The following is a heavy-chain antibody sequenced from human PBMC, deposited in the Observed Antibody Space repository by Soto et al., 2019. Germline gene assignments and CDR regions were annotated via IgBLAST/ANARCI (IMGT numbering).Heavy chain of an antibody. CDR3: AKPLTWLSGYYGMDV. CDR2: ISYDGSNK. D-gene: IGHD3-22*01. CDR1: GFTFSSYG. Sequence: VGSLRLSCAASGFTFSSYGMHWVRQAPGKGLEWVAVISYDGSNKYYADSVKGRFTISRDNSKNTLYLQMNSLRAEDTAVYYCAKPLTWLSGYYGMDVWGQGTTVTVSS. V-gene: IGHV3-30*18. J-gene: IGHJ6*02.